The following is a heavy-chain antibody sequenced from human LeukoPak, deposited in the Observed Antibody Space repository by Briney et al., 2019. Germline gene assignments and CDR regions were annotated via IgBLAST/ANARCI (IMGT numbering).Heavy chain of an antibody. J-gene: IGHJ4*02. D-gene: IGHD2-2*01. CDR2: IMIGGDGK. CDR3: VRAAPRDCSPASCSLFDT. Sequence: GGSLRLSCAASGFTFSNYWMTWVRRAPRKGLEWVSTIMIGGDGKHYADSVKGRFTISRDRSESTLYLQMNGLRADDTAVYYCVRAAPRDCSPASCSLFDTWGQGTLVTVSS. CDR1: GFTFSNYW. V-gene: IGHV3-23*01.